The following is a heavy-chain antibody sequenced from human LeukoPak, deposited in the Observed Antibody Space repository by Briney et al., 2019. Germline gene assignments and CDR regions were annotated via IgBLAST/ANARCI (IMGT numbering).Heavy chain of an antibody. CDR3: ARVHRVVTMDV. D-gene: IGHD3-22*01. CDR1: GGTFSSYA. CDR2: IIPIFGTA. J-gene: IGHJ6*04. V-gene: IGHV1-69*13. Sequence: ASVKVSFKASGGTFSSYAISWVRQAPGQGLEWMGGIIPIFGTANYAQKFQGRVTIAADESTSTAYMELSSLRSEDTAVYYCARVHRVVTMDVWGKGTTVTVSS.